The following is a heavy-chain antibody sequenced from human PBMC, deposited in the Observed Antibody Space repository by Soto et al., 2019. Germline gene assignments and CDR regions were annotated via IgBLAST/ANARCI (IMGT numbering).Heavy chain of an antibody. J-gene: IGHJ4*02. CDR3: AKVNTSGWYFFDY. Sequence: EVQLWESGAGLVQPGGSLRLSCAASGFTFINCAMSWLRQAPGKGLEWVSGISGTGRSTFYADSVESRFTIPRDNSKNTVYLQMNSLRAEDTAVYYCAKVNTSGWYFFDYWGQVNLVTVAS. CDR2: ISGTGRST. CDR1: GFTFINCA. D-gene: IGHD6-19*01. V-gene: IGHV3-23*01.